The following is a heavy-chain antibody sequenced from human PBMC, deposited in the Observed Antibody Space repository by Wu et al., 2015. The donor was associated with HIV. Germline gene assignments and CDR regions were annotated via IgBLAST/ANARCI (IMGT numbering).Heavy chain of an antibody. V-gene: IGHV1-8*03. CDR1: GYTFTSYD. CDR2: MNPNSGNT. CDR3: AREVRGPGDTLYWYFDL. J-gene: IGHJ2*01. D-gene: IGHD7-27*01. Sequence: QVQLVQSGAEVKKPGASVKVSCKASGYTFTSYDINWVRQATGQGLEWMGWMNPNSGNTGYAQKFQGRVTITRNTSISTAYMELSSLRSEDTAVYYCAREVRGPGDTLYWYFDLWGRGTLVTVSS.